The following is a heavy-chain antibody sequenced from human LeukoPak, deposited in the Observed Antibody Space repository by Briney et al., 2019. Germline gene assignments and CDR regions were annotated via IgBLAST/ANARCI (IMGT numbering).Heavy chain of an antibody. J-gene: IGHJ4*02. V-gene: IGHV3-21*01. CDR1: GFTFISYS. CDR3: ARLTTVTKGSTNDY. CDR2: ISSSSSYI. D-gene: IGHD4-17*01. Sequence: GGSLRVSCAASGFTFISYSMNWVRQAQGKGLEWVSSISSSSSYIYYADSVKGRFTISRDNAKNSLYLQMNSLRAEDTAVYYCARLTTVTKGSTNDYWGQGTLVTVSS.